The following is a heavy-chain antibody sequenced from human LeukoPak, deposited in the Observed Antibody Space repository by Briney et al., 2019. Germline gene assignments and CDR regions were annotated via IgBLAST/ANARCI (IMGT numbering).Heavy chain of an antibody. Sequence: SETLSLTCTVSGGSISRYYWSWIRQPPGKGLEWIGYIYYSGSTNYNPSLKSRVTISVDTSKNRFSLKPSSVTAADTAVYYCATRTAKDSSGWYYYYYYYMDVWGKGTTVTVSS. J-gene: IGHJ6*03. CDR2: IYYSGST. CDR1: GGSISRYY. D-gene: IGHD6-19*01. V-gene: IGHV4-59*01. CDR3: ATRTAKDSSGWYYYYYYYMDV.